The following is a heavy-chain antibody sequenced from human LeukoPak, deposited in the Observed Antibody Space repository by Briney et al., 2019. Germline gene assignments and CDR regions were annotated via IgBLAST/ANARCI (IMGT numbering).Heavy chain of an antibody. CDR1: GFTFSSYG. D-gene: IGHD6-13*01. V-gene: IGHV3-30*02. CDR3: AILGYSSTAFDY. CDR2: IRYDGSNK. J-gene: IGHJ4*02. Sequence: PGGSLRLSCAASGFTFSSYGMHWVRQAPGKGLEWVAFIRYDGSNKYYADSVKGRFTISRDNSKNTLYLQMNSLRAEDTAVYYCAILGYSSTAFDYWGQGTLVTVSS.